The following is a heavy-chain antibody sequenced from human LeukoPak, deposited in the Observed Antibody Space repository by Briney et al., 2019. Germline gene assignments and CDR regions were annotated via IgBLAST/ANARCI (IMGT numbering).Heavy chain of an antibody. CDR1: GFTFSSYW. CDR3: AKDYNYVLDY. Sequence: PGGSLRLSCAASGFTFSSYWMHWVRQAPGKGLEWVAFIRYDGSNKYYADSVKGRFTISRDNSKNTLYLQMNSLRAEDTAVYYCAKDYNYVLDYWGQGTLVTVSS. J-gene: IGHJ4*02. D-gene: IGHD1-20*01. CDR2: IRYDGSNK. V-gene: IGHV3-30*02.